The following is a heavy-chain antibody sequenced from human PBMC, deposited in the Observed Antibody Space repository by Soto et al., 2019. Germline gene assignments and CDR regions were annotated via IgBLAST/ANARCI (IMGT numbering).Heavy chain of an antibody. J-gene: IGHJ5*02. CDR1: GGIFSSYA. V-gene: IGHV1-69*01. D-gene: IGHD6-6*01. CDR3: APERSYSRSSFWFDP. CDR2: IIPIFGIA. Sequence: QVQLVQSAAEVKKPGSSVKVSCKASGGIFSSYAISWVRPAPGQGLERMGGIIPIFGIANYEQSFEGRVTITADESTSTAHMARSSLSSDDTALHSCAPERSYSRSSFWFDPWGEGALDIVS.